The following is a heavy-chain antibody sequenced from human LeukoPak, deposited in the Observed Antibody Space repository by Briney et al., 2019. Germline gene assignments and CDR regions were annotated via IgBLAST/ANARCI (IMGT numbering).Heavy chain of an antibody. Sequence: SETLSLTCTVSGGSISSYYWSWIRQPAGKGLEWIGRIYTSGSTNYNPSLKSRVTMSVDTSKNQFSLELSSVTAANTAVYYCARADYDFWSGDHNWFDPWGQGTLVTVSS. V-gene: IGHV4-4*07. J-gene: IGHJ5*02. CDR3: ARADYDFWSGDHNWFDP. CDR2: IYTSGST. D-gene: IGHD3-3*01. CDR1: GGSISSYY.